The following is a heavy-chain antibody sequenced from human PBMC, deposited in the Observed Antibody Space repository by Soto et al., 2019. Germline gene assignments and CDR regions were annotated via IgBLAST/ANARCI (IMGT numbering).Heavy chain of an antibody. J-gene: IGHJ4*02. Sequence: GGSLRLSCAAPGFTFSSYVMHWVRQAPGKGLEWAALIWYDGSIENYSDSVKGRFTISRDNSKNTLYLQMNSLTAEDTAVYYCAREYYSDYEFDYWGQGT. D-gene: IGHD4-17*01. V-gene: IGHV3-33*01. CDR3: AREYYSDYEFDY. CDR2: IWYDGSIE. CDR1: GFTFSSYV.